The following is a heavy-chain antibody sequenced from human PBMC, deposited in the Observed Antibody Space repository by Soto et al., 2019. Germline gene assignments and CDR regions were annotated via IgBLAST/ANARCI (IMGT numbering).Heavy chain of an antibody. V-gene: IGHV1-69*01. CDR3: ARTNSSSFLGFDDGMDV. Sequence: QVQLVQSGAEVKKPGSSVKVSCKASGGTFSSYAISWVRQAPGQGLEWMGGIIPIFGTANYAQKFQGRVTITADEATSTAYMELGSLRSEDTAVYYGARTNSSSFLGFDDGMDVWGQGSTVTVSS. J-gene: IGHJ6*02. D-gene: IGHD6-6*01. CDR2: IIPIFGTA. CDR1: GGTFSSYA.